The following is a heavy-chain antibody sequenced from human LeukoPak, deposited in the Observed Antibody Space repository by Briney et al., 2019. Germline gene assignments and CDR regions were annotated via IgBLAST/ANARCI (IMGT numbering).Heavy chain of an antibody. D-gene: IGHD5-18*01. CDR1: GGSISSSSYY. V-gene: IGHV4-39*01. Sequence: PSETLSLTCTVSGGSISSSSYYWGWIRQPPGKGLERIGSIYYSGSTYYNPSLKSRVTISVDTSKNQFSLKLSSVTAADTAVYYCARQNGYSYGCDYWGQGTLVTVSS. CDR3: ARQNGYSYGCDY. J-gene: IGHJ4*02. CDR2: IYYSGST.